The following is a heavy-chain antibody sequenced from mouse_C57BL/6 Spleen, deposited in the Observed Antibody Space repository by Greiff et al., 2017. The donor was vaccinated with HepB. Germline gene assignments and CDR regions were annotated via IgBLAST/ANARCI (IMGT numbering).Heavy chain of an antibody. CDR2: ISYDGSN. CDR1: GYSITSGYY. J-gene: IGHJ2*01. Sequence: EVHLVESGPGLVKPSQSLSLTCSVTGYSITSGYYWNWIRQFPGNKLEWMGYISYDGSNNYNPSLKNRISITRDTSKNQFFLKLNSVTTEDTATYYCAREGGGVYYFDYWGQGTTLTVSS. V-gene: IGHV3-6*01. CDR3: AREGGGVYYFDY.